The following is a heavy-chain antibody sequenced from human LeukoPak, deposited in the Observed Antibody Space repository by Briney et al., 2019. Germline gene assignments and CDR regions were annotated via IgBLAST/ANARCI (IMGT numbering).Heavy chain of an antibody. J-gene: IGHJ4*02. CDR3: ARQDDYVSSDY. CDR1: GYSFTNYW. CDR2: IYPGDSDT. V-gene: IGHV5-51*01. Sequence: GESLKISCKASGYSFTNYWIGWVRQMPGKGLEWMGIIYPGDSDTRYSPSFQGQVTISADKSITTAYLQWSSLKASDTAMNYCARQDDYVSSDYWGRGTLVTVSS. D-gene: IGHD3-16*01.